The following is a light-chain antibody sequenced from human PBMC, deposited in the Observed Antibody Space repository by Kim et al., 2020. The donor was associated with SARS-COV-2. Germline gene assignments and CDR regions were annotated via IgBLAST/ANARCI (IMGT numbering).Light chain of an antibody. CDR1: DIGRKN. J-gene: IGLJ1*01. V-gene: IGLV3-9*01. Sequence: VALGHTATITCGGNDIGRKNVHWYQQKPGQAPVLVINRDNDRPSGIPERFSGSNSGNTATLTISRAQDGDEADYYCQVWDSTTYVFGSGTKVTVL. CDR2: RDN. CDR3: QVWDSTTYV.